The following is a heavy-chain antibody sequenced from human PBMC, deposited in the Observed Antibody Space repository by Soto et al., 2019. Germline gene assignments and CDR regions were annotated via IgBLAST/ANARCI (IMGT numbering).Heavy chain of an antibody. CDR1: GYTFNSYG. J-gene: IGHJ2*01. CDR3: ARAPSWWYFDL. V-gene: IGHV1-3*01. Sequence: GASVKVSCKASGYTFNSYGISWVRQAPGQRLEWMGWINAGNGNTKYSQKFQGRVTITRDTSASTAYMELSSLRSEDTAVYYCARAPSWWYFDLWGRGTLVTVSS. CDR2: INAGNGNT.